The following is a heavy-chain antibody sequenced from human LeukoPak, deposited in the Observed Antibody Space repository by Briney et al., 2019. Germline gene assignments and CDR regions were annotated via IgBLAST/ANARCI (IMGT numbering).Heavy chain of an antibody. CDR1: GFPFSSYL. Sequence: GGSLRLSCSASGFPFSSYLVSWVRQAPGKGLEWVANIKQDGSEKYYVDPVKGRLTISRDNAKNSLYLQMNSLRAEDTAVYYCARGSYYYDSSGSGYYFDYWGQGTLVTVSS. D-gene: IGHD3-22*01. V-gene: IGHV3-7*01. CDR2: IKQDGSEK. CDR3: ARGSYYYDSSGSGYYFDY. J-gene: IGHJ4*02.